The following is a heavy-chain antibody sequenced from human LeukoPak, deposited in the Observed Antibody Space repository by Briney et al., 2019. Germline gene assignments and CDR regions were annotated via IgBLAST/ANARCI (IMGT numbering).Heavy chain of an antibody. V-gene: IGHV3-49*03. CDR3: SRDYPLGCCSGETCGWFDP. CDR1: GFRFGDYA. Sequence: GRSLRLSCITSGFRFGDYAMRWFRQAPGKGLEWVGLIKTIANGATTEYAASVKGRFTISRDDSKSVAYLQVDSLEAEDTAMYYCSRDYPLGCCSGETCGWFDPWGQGTLVTVSS. D-gene: IGHD2-15*01. CDR2: IKTIANGATT. J-gene: IGHJ5*02.